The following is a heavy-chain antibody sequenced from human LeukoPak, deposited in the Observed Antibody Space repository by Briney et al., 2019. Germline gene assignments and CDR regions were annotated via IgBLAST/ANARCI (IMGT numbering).Heavy chain of an antibody. Sequence: GGSPRLSCAASGFTFSSYGMHWVRQAPGKGLEWVAVIWYDGSNKYYADSVKGRFTISRDNSKNTLYLQMNSLRAEDTAVYYCAKDLGSGTYSGDYWGQGTLVTVSS. J-gene: IGHJ4*02. CDR1: GFTFSSYG. D-gene: IGHD3-10*02. CDR2: IWYDGSNK. CDR3: AKDLGSGTYSGDY. V-gene: IGHV3-33*06.